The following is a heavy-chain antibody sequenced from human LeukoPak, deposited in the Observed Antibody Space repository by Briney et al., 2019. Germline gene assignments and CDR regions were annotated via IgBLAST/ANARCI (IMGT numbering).Heavy chain of an antibody. CDR1: GFTVSSNY. J-gene: IGHJ4*02. CDR2: IYSGGST. D-gene: IGHD3-22*01. V-gene: IGHV3-66*02. CDR3: ARSRVGYYDSSGYYY. Sequence: SGGSLRLSCAASGFTVSSNYMSWVRQAPGKGLEWVSVIYSGGSTYYADSVKGRFTISRDNSKNTLCLQMNSLRAEDTAVYYCARSRVGYYDSSGYYYWGQGTLVTVSS.